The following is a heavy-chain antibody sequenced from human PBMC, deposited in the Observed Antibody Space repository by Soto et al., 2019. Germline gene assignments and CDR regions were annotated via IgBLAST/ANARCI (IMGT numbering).Heavy chain of an antibody. V-gene: IGHV3-30-3*01. Sequence: QVQLVESGGGVVQPGRSMRLSCAASGFTFSSYAMHWDRQAPGKGLAWVAVISYDGSNKYYADSVQGRFTISRDNSKNTLYPQMNSLRAEDTAAYYGSRDAVCSGGSCHGCFDYWGQGTLFTVSS. CDR3: SRDAVCSGGSCHGCFDY. CDR1: GFTFSSYA. J-gene: IGHJ4*02. D-gene: IGHD2-15*01. CDR2: ISYDGSNK.